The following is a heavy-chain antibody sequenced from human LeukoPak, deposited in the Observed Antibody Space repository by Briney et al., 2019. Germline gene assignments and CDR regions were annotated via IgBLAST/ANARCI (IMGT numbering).Heavy chain of an antibody. J-gene: IGHJ6*04. CDR3: ATLVGRSTSFADV. CDR2: INHSGST. CDR1: GGSFSGYY. V-gene: IGHV4-34*01. Sequence: SETLSLTCAVYGGSFSGYYWSWIRQPPGKGLEWIGEINHSGSTNYNPSLKSRVTISVDTSKNRFSLKLSSVTAADTAVYYCATLVGRSTSFADVWGKGTTVTVSS. D-gene: IGHD2-2*01.